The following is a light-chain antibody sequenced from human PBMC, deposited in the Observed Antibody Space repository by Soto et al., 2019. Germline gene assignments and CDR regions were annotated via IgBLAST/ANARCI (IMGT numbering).Light chain of an antibody. CDR3: QQSFSVPIT. V-gene: IGKV1-39*01. J-gene: IGKJ5*01. CDR2: AAS. Sequence: DIQMTQSPSTLSSTAGDRVTITCRASQSISSYLNWYQQKPGKAPERLIYAASTLQSGLPSRFSVSGSGTDFTLTIIRLQTEDFATYYCQQSFSVPITFCQGTRLEIK. CDR1: QSISSY.